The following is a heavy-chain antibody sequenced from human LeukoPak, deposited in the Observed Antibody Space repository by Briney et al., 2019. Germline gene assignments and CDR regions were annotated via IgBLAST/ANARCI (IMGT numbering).Heavy chain of an antibody. V-gene: IGHV4-39*07. D-gene: IGHD6-13*01. Sequence: PSETLSLTCTVSGGSISSSSYYWGWIRQPPGKGLEWIGSIYYSGSTYYNPSLKSRVTISVDTSKNQFSLKLSSVTAADTAVYYCARDKQLVPDQHWGQGTLVTVSS. J-gene: IGHJ1*01. CDR1: GGSISSSSYY. CDR3: ARDKQLVPDQH. CDR2: IYYSGST.